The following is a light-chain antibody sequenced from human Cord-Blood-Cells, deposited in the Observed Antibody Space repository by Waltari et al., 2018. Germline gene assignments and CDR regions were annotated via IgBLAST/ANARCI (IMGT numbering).Light chain of an antibody. CDR3: QQSYSH. CDR2: AAS. J-gene: IGKJ3*01. Sequence: DIQMTQSPSSLSASVGDRVTITCRASQIISSYLNWYQQKPGKAPKLLIYAASSLQSGVPSRFSGSGSGTDFTLTISRLQPEDFATYYCQQSYSHFGPGTKVDIK. V-gene: IGKV1-39*01. CDR1: QIISSY.